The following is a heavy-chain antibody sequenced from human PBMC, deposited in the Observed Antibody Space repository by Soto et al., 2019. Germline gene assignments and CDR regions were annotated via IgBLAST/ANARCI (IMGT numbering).Heavy chain of an antibody. CDR3: ARIESIARNWFDP. D-gene: IGHD6-13*01. CDR2: IDPVDSYA. CDR1: GLSFTNYW. J-gene: IGHJ5*02. Sequence: PGESLKISCNGSGLSFTNYWISWVRQMPGKGLEWMGNIDPVDSYANYSPSFQGHVTFSVDTSISTAYLQWSSLKASDTAMYFCARIESIARNWFDPWGQGTLVTVSS. V-gene: IGHV5-10-1*01.